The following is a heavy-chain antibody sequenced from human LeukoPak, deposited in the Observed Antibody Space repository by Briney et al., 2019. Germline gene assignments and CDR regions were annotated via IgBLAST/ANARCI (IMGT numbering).Heavy chain of an antibody. CDR2: IYYSGST. CDR3: AREYDFWSGYYH. D-gene: IGHD3-3*01. V-gene: IGHV4-30-4*08. Sequence: PSETLSLTXTVSGGSISSGDYYWSGIRQPPGKGLEWIGYIYYSGSTYYNPSLKSRVTISVDTSKNQFSLKLSSVTAADTAVYYCAREYDFWSGYYHWGQGTLVTVSS. J-gene: IGHJ5*02. CDR1: GGSISSGDYY.